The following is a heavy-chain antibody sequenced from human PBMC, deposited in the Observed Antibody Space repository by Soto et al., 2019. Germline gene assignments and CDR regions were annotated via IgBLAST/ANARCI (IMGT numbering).Heavy chain of an antibody. V-gene: IGHV4-39*01. CDR1: GVSISSSTSY. Sequence: PWETQSLTCTVSGVSISSSTSYWGWIRQAPGKGLAWIGSIYYSGSTYYNPSLTSRVTISVDTSKNQFYLKLSSVTAADTAVYYCARLQWLGHDDFWSGSTNRFDPWGQGTLVTVS. D-gene: IGHD3-3*01. CDR3: ARLQWLGHDDFWSGSTNRFDP. CDR2: IYYSGST. J-gene: IGHJ5*02.